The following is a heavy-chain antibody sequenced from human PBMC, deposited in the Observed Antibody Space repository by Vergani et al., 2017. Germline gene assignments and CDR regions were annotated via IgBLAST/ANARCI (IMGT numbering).Heavy chain of an antibody. V-gene: IGHV4-59*13. J-gene: IGHJ6*02. D-gene: IGHD5-12*01. CDR1: GGSFNTYY. CDR3: ARLMYRDEASTGYRLEGMDI. Sequence: QVQLEESGPGLVKPSETLSLTCTVSGGSFNTYYWSWIRQSPGKGLEWIRYIYSTGSTNYNPSLNSRVTISLDTAKNQFSLKLRSVTAADTAAYFCARLMYRDEASTGYRLEGMDIWGQGTTVTISS. CDR2: IYSTGST.